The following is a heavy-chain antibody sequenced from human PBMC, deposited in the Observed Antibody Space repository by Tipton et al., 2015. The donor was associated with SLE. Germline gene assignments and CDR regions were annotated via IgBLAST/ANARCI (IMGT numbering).Heavy chain of an antibody. CDR1: GYTFTNYG. CDR3: AKDRDDFIWGSYRYTYAFDI. Sequence: QLVQSGAEVKKPGASVKVSCKASGYTFTNYGISWVRQAPGQGLEWMGGIIPIFVTANYAQKFQGRVTITADESTSAAYMELSSLRSEDTAVYYCAKDRDDFIWGSYRYTYAFDIWGQGTMVIVSP. D-gene: IGHD3-16*02. J-gene: IGHJ3*02. V-gene: IGHV1-69*13. CDR2: IIPIFVTA.